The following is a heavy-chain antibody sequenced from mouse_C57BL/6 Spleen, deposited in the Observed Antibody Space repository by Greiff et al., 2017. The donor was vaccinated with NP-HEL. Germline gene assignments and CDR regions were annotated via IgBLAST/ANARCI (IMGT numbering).Heavy chain of an antibody. CDR1: GYTFTSYW. CDR3: ARGYYGSSFDWYFDV. J-gene: IGHJ1*03. V-gene: IGHV1-72*01. CDR2: IDPNSGGT. Sequence: VQLQQPGAELVKPGASVKLSCKASGYTFTSYWMHWVKPRPGRGLEWIGRIDPNSGGTKYNEKFKSKATLTVDKPSSTAYMQLSSLTSEDSAVYYCARGYYGSSFDWYFDVWGTGTTVTVSS. D-gene: IGHD1-1*01.